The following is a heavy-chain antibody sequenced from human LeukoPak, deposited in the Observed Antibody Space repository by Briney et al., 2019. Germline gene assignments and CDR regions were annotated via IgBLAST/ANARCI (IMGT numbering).Heavy chain of an antibody. Sequence: GASVKVSCKASGGTFSSYAISWVRQAPGQGLEWTGRIIPIFGTANYAQKFQGRVTITTDESTSTAYMELSSLRSEDTAVYYCARDQGYCSGTSCPGEWGQGTLVTVSS. CDR3: ARDQGYCSGTSCPGE. J-gene: IGHJ4*02. D-gene: IGHD2-2*01. CDR2: IIPIFGTA. V-gene: IGHV1-69*05. CDR1: GGTFSSYA.